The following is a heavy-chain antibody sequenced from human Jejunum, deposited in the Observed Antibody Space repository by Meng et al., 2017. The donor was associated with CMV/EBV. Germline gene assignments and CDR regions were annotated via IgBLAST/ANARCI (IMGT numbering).Heavy chain of an antibody. CDR1: GDSVSSNSAA. D-gene: IGHD5-24*01. Sequence: ASSGDSVSSNSAAWLWIRQSPSRGLEWLARTYYRSKWYNDYAVSVRGRIIINPDTSKNQFSLQLNSVTPEDTAVYYCTRGFNYYFDYWGQGTLVTVSS. J-gene: IGHJ4*02. CDR3: TRGFNYYFDY. CDR2: TYYRSKWYN. V-gene: IGHV6-1*01.